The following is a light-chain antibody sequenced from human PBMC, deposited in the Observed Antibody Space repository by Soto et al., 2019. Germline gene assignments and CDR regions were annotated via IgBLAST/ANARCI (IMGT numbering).Light chain of an antibody. J-gene: IGLJ3*02. Sequence: QSVLTQPPSASGTPGQRVTISCTGSSSNIGSNTVNWYQGLPGTTPKLLMSNNNQRPSGVPDRFSGSKSGTSAALAISGLQSEDEADYYCAAWGASLNGVVFGGGTKVTVL. V-gene: IGLV1-44*01. CDR1: SSNIGSNT. CDR3: AAWGASLNGVV. CDR2: NNN.